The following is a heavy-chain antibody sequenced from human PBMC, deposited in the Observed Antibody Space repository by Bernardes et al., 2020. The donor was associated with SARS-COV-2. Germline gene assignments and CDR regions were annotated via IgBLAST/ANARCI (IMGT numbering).Heavy chain of an antibody. CDR3: AKDKGSPFITMIVVVPGAFDI. V-gene: IGHV3-9*01. J-gene: IGHJ3*02. D-gene: IGHD3-22*01. CDR2: ISWNSGSI. Sequence: GGSLRLSCAASGFTFDDYAMHWVRQAPGKGLEWVSGISWNSGSIGYADSVKGRFTISRDNAKNSLYLQMNSLRAEDTALYYCAKDKGSPFITMIVVVPGAFDIWGQGTMVTVSS. CDR1: GFTFDDYA.